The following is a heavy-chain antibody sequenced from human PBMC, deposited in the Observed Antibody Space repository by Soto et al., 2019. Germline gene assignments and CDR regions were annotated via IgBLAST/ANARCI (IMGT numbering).Heavy chain of an antibody. CDR1: GGSMSSHY. D-gene: IGHD2-2*01. V-gene: IGHV4-59*11. CDR2: ISYSGST. J-gene: IGHJ4*02. Sequence: SETLSLTXTVSGGSMSSHYWTWLRQSPGKGLEWIGYISYSGSTYYNPSLKSRVSISADTSKNQFSLRMNSMIAADTAVYYCARADPAASVGYWGQGTLVTVSS. CDR3: ARADPAASVGY.